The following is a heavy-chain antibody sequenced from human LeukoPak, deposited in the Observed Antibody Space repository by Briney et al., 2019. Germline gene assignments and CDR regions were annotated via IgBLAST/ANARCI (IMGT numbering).Heavy chain of an antibody. CDR3: AGVSESGWYYFDY. J-gene: IGHJ4*02. V-gene: IGHV3-30*03. Sequence: GWSLRLSCAASGFTFSTYAMHWVRQAPGKGLEWVAVISYDGSYKYYADSVKGRISISRDNSKKTLYLQMSSLSDEDTAVYYCAGVSESGWYYFDYWGQGTLVTVSS. D-gene: IGHD6-19*01. CDR2: ISYDGSYK. CDR1: GFTFSTYA.